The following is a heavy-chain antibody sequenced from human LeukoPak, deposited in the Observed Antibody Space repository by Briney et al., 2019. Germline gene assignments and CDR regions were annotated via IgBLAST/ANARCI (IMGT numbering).Heavy chain of an antibody. CDR1: GYTLTELS. CDR2: FDPEDGET. CDR3: AGTGDSYAYYYMDV. D-gene: IGHD5-18*01. V-gene: IGHV1-24*01. J-gene: IGHJ6*03. Sequence: ASVKVSCKVSGYTLTELSMHWVRQAPGKGLEWMGGFDPEDGETIYAQKFQGRVTMTEDTSTDTAYMELSSLRSEDTAVYYCAGTGDSYAYYYMDVWGKGTTVTVSS.